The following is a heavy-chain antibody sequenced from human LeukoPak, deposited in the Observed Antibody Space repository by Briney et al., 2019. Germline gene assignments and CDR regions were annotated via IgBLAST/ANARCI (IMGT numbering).Heavy chain of an antibody. Sequence: GGSLRLSCAASGFTFSDYYISWIRQAPGRGLEWVSYISTSGTNIYYADSVKGRFTISRDNAKNSLFLQMNSLRAEDAAVYYCARGHYGLDYWGQGSLVTVSS. CDR1: GFTFSDYY. CDR3: ARGHYGLDY. D-gene: IGHD3-16*01. V-gene: IGHV3-11*04. CDR2: ISTSGTNI. J-gene: IGHJ4*02.